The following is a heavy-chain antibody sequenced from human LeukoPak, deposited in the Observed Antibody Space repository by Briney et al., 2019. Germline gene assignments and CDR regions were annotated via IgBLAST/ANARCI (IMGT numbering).Heavy chain of an antibody. Sequence: GESLKISCKGSGYSFTSYWIGWVRQMPGNGLEWMGIIYPGDSDTRYSPSFQGQVTISADKSISTAYLQWSSLKASDTAMYYCASDPYYYYYYMDVWGKGTTVTVSS. CDR2: IYPGDSDT. J-gene: IGHJ6*03. V-gene: IGHV5-51*01. CDR1: GYSFTSYW. CDR3: ASDPYYYYYYMDV.